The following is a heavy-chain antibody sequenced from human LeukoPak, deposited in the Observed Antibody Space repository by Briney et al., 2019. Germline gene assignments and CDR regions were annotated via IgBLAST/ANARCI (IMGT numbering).Heavy chain of an antibody. CDR1: GFTFSDYY. Sequence: GGSLRLSCAASGFTFSDYYMTWIRQAPGKGLEWLSYISSSGRAIYYADSVKGRFTISRDNSKNTLYLQMNSLRAEDTAVYYCAKGLFMWRFDYWGQGTLVTVSS. V-gene: IGHV3-11*04. J-gene: IGHJ4*02. D-gene: IGHD2-21*01. CDR3: AKGLFMWRFDY. CDR2: ISSSGRAI.